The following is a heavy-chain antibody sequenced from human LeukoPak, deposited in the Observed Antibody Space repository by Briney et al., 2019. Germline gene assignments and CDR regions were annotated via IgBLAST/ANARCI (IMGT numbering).Heavy chain of an antibody. J-gene: IGHJ4*02. CDR2: INPSGGST. Sequence: ASVKVSCKASGYTFTSYYMHWVRQAPEQGLEWMGIINPSGGSTSYAQKFQGRVTMTRDTSTSTVYMELSSLRSEDTAVYYCARVTYDFWSGYIFDYWGQGTLVTASS. V-gene: IGHV1-46*01. D-gene: IGHD3-3*01. CDR1: GYTFTSYY. CDR3: ARVTYDFWSGYIFDY.